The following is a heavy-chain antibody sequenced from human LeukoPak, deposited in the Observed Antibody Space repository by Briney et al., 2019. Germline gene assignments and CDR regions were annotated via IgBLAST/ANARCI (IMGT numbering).Heavy chain of an antibody. CDR2: IYYGGST. V-gene: IGHV4-39*07. J-gene: IGHJ2*01. Sequence: SETLSLTCTVSGGSISSSSYYWGWIRQPPGKGLEWIGSIYYGGSTYYCPSLKSRVAISVDKSKNQFSLKLSSVTAADTAVYYCARGSRDQGYWYFDLWGRGTLVTVSS. CDR1: GGSISSSSYY. CDR3: ARGSRDQGYWYFDL.